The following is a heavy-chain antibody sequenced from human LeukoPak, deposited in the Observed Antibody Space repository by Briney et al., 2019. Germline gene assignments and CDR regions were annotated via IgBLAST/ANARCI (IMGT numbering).Heavy chain of an antibody. V-gene: IGHV1-69*13. D-gene: IGHD5-12*01. CDR2: IIPIFGTA. J-gene: IGHJ3*02. Sequence: SVKVSCKASGYTFTGYYMHWVRQAPGQGLEWMGGIIPIFGTANYAQKFQGRVTITADESTSTAYMELSSLRSEDTAVYYCARGTGYADAFDIWGQGTMVTVSS. CDR3: ARGTGYADAFDI. CDR1: GYTFTGYY.